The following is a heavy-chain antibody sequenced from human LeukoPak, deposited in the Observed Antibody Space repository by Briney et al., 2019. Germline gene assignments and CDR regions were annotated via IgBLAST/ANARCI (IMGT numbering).Heavy chain of an antibody. V-gene: IGHV3-30*18. D-gene: IGHD4-17*01. CDR2: ISYDGSNK. J-gene: IGHJ6*02. Sequence: GGSLRLSCAASGFTFSSYGMHWVRQAPGKGLEWVAVISYDGSNKYYADSVKGRFTISRDNSKNTLYLQMNSLRAEDTAVYYCAKDPGDYGDYVLYGMDVWGQGTTVTVSS. CDR3: AKDPGDYGDYVLYGMDV. CDR1: GFTFSSYG.